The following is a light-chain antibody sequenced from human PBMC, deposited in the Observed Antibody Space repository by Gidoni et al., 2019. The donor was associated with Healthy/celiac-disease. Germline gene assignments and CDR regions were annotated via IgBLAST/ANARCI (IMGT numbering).Light chain of an antibody. CDR1: QSVSSY. CDR3: QRRT. Sequence: DIVLTQSPATLSLSPGERATLSCRASQSVSSYLAWYQQKPGQAPRLLIYDASNRATGIPARFSGSGSGTDFTLTISSLEPEDFAVYYCQRRTFGQGTKLEIK. CDR2: DAS. J-gene: IGKJ2*01. V-gene: IGKV3-11*01.